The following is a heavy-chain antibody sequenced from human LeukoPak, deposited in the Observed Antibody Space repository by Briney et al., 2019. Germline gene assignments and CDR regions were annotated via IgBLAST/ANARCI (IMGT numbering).Heavy chain of an antibody. CDR3: AIFDFLFGEIDNWFDP. J-gene: IGHJ5*02. CDR2: IYPGDSDT. Sequence: GESLKISCKGSEYTFSSYWIGWVRQMPGKGLEWMGVIYPGDSDTRYSPSFQGQVTISADKSISTAYLQWSSLKASDTAMYYCAIFDFLFGEIDNWFDPWGQGTLVTVSS. D-gene: IGHD3-3*01. CDR1: EYTFSSYW. V-gene: IGHV5-51*01.